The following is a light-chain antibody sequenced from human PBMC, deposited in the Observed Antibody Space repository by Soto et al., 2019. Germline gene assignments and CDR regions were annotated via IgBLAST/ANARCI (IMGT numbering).Light chain of an antibody. J-gene: IGLJ3*02. CDR1: SGHSSYA. CDR3: QTWGTGIPGV. CDR2: LNSDGSH. V-gene: IGLV4-69*01. Sequence: QLVLTQSPSASASLGASVKLTCTLSSGHSSYAIAWHQQQPEKGPRYLMKLNSDGSHSKGDGIPDRFSGSSSGAERYLTISSLQSEDGADYYCQTWGTGIPGVFGGGTQLTVL.